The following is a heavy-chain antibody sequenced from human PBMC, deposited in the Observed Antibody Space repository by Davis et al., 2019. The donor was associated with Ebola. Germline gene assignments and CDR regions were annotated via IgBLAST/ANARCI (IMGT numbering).Heavy chain of an antibody. D-gene: IGHD1-26*01. Sequence: GGSLRLSCAASGFTFSGFSMNWVRQAPGKGLEWVSSISSGSAFLYYGDSVKGRFTISRDNAKNSLYLQMNSLRAEDTAVYYCVRDSIEGATTFDYWGQGTLVTVSS. CDR2: ISSGSAFL. CDR1: GFTFSGFS. CDR3: VRDSIEGATTFDY. J-gene: IGHJ4*02. V-gene: IGHV3-21*01.